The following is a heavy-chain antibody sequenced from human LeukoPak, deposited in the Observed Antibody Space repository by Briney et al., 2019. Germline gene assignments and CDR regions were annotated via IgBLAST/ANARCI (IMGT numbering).Heavy chain of an antibody. CDR3: AKDPASSGSYYPDY. D-gene: IGHD3-22*01. CDR2: ISWNSGNI. CDR1: GFTFHDYA. V-gene: IGHV3-9*01. Sequence: GGSLRLSCAASGFTFHDYAMHWVRQAPGKGLEWVSGISWNSGNILYADSVKGRFTISRDNAKNSLYLQMNSLRAEDTALYYCAKDPASSGSYYPDYWGQGTLVTVSS. J-gene: IGHJ4*02.